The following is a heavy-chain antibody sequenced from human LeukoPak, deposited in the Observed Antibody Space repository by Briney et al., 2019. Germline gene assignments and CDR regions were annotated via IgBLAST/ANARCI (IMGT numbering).Heavy chain of an antibody. J-gene: IGHJ1*01. CDR3: ARKGSSPYSSGWYRGSRAEYFQH. D-gene: IGHD6-19*01. V-gene: IGHV4-34*01. CDR1: GGSFSGYY. Sequence: KSSETLSLTCAVYGGSFSGYYWSWIRQPPGKGLEWIGEINHSGSTNYNPSLKSRVTISVDTSKNQFSLKLSSVTAADTAVYYCARKGSSPYSSGWYRGSRAEYFQHWGQGTLVTVSS. CDR2: INHSGST.